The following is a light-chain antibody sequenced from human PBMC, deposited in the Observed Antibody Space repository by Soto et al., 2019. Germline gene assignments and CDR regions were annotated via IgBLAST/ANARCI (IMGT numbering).Light chain of an antibody. J-gene: IGKJ3*01. CDR1: QSVSNTY. CDR2: DAS. CDR3: QQYGRSAGLFT. Sequence: EIVLTQSPDTLSLSPGERATLSCRASQSVSNTYLAWYQQKPGQAPRLLIYDASSRATGLPDRFSGSGSGTDFTLTISRLEPEDFAVYYCQQYGRSAGLFTFGPGTKVDIK. V-gene: IGKV3-20*01.